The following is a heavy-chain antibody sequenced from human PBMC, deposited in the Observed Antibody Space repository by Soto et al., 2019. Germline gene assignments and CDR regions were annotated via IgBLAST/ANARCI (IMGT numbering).Heavy chain of an antibody. CDR1: EVTSSSYW. J-gene: IGHJ3*02. D-gene: IGHD6-19*01. CDR3: ARVRMAGDFAI. CDR2: INNDGSST. Sequence: SCGASEVTSSSYWMHRISKAPGKGLVWVSHINNDGSSTSYADSVKGRFTISRDNAKNTLYLQMNSLRAEDTAVYYCARVRMAGDFAIWGQGTTVTVSS. V-gene: IGHV3-74*01.